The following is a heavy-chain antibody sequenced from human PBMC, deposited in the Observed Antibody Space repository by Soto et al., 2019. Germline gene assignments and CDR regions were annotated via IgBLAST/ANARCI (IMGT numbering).Heavy chain of an antibody. Sequence: EVQLLESGGGLVQPGGSLRLSCAASGFTFSSNAMNWVRQAPGKGLEWVSGITAGGDYTNNADSVKGRFTISRDNSKNTLYLQMNSLRVEDTAIYYCARTPLLEQQPVDWYFDLWGRGTLVTVSS. CDR1: GFTFSSNA. CDR2: ITAGGDYT. J-gene: IGHJ2*01. V-gene: IGHV3-23*01. CDR3: ARTPLLEQQPVDWYFDL. D-gene: IGHD6-13*01.